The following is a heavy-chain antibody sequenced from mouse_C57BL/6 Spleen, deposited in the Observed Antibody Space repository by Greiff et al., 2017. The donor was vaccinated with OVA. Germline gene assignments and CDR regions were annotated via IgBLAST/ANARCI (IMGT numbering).Heavy chain of an antibody. J-gene: IGHJ2*01. Sequence: VQLQQSGPELVTPGASVKISCKASGYTFTDYYMNWVKQSHGKSLEWIGDINPNNGGTSYNQKFKGKATLTVDKSSSTAYMELRSLTSEDSAVYYCARGEEGLLRHFDYWGQGTTLTVSS. V-gene: IGHV1-26*01. CDR3: ARGEEGLLRHFDY. D-gene: IGHD1-2*01. CDR2: INPNNGGT. CDR1: GYTFTDYY.